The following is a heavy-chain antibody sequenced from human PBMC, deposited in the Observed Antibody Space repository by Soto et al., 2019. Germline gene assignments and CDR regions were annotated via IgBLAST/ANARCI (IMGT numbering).Heavy chain of an antibody. D-gene: IGHD6-19*01. V-gene: IGHV1-3*01. CDR1: GYTFTSYA. CDR3: ARGLEGGSSLYVLSNLRFYYGKDV. J-gene: IGHJ6*02. Sequence: ASVKVSCKASGYTFTSYAMHWVRQAPGQRLEWMGWINAGNGNTKYSQKFQGRVTITRDTSSSTAYMEMRSLRSDDTDVYYCARGLEGGSSLYVLSNLRFYYGKDVWGQGTTVTVSS. CDR2: INAGNGNT.